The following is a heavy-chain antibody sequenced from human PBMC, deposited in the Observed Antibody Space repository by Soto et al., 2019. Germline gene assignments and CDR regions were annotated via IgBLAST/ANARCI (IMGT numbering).Heavy chain of an antibody. V-gene: IGHV4-39*01. CDR1: GDSINSNDDY. CDR2: TRYAGST. Sequence: SETLSLTCTVSGDSINSNDDYWGWIRQPPGKGLEWIGTTRYAGSTFSNPSLRSRVAISADTSSTQFSLRLNSVTAADTAVYYCARQIGFGRWYFDLWGRGTLVTVPQ. J-gene: IGHJ2*01. D-gene: IGHD3-10*01. CDR3: ARQIGFGRWYFDL.